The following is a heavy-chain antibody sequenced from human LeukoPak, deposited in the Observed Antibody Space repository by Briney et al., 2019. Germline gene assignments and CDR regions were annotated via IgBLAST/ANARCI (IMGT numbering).Heavy chain of an antibody. D-gene: IGHD4-11*01. Sequence: GGSLRLSCAASGFTFSSYAMHWVRQAPGKGLEWVAVISYDGSNKYYADSVKGRFTISRDNSKNTLHLQMNSLRAEDTAVYYCARWGPPTTVTTSDYWGQGTLVTVSS. CDR2: ISYDGSNK. V-gene: IGHV3-30*04. J-gene: IGHJ4*02. CDR3: ARWGPPTTVTTSDY. CDR1: GFTFSSYA.